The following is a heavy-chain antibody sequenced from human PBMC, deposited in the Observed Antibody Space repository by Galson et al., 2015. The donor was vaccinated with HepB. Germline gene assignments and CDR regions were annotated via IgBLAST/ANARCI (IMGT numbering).Heavy chain of an antibody. D-gene: IGHD2-21*01. CDR2: INPSGGST. Sequence: SVKVSCKASGYTFTSYYMHWVRQAPGQGLEWMGIINPSGGSTSYAQKLQGRVTMTRDTSTSTVYMELSSLRSEDTAVYYCARDLMFVEQEDFPADIVVGLYYYGMDVWGQGTTVTVSS. V-gene: IGHV1-46*04. CDR3: ARDLMFVEQEDFPADIVVGLYYYGMDV. CDR1: GYTFTSYY. J-gene: IGHJ6*02.